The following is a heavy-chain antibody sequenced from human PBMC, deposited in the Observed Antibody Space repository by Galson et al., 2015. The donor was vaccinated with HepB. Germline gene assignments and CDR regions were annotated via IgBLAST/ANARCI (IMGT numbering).Heavy chain of an antibody. CDR2: ISFDERNK. V-gene: IGHV3-30*04. Sequence: SLRLSCAASGFTFSNYDVHWVRQAPGKGLEWVALISFDERNKYYADSVKGRFTISRDHLKNTLYLQMSRLRAEDTAVYHCARGGTYYGSGSYFPFDPWGQGTLVTVSS. D-gene: IGHD3-10*01. CDR1: GFTFSNYD. CDR3: ARGGTYYGSGSYFPFDP. J-gene: IGHJ5*02.